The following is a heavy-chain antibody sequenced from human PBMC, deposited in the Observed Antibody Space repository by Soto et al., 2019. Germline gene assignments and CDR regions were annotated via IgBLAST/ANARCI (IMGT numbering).Heavy chain of an antibody. J-gene: IGHJ6*03. CDR3: AKKTRLRRLHYYYMDV. V-gene: IGHV3-23*01. D-gene: IGHD4-17*01. Sequence: GGSLRLSCAASGFTFSSYAMSWVRQAPGKGLEWVSAISGSGGSTYYADSVKGRFTISRDNSKNTLYLQMNSLRAEDTAVYYCAKKTRLRRLHYYYMDVWGKGTTVTVSS. CDR1: GFTFSSYA. CDR2: ISGSGGST.